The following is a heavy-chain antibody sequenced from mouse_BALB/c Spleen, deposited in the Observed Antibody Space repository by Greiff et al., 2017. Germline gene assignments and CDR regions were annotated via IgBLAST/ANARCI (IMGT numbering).Heavy chain of an antibody. CDR2: ISYSGST. V-gene: IGHV3-2*02. J-gene: IGHJ4*01. CDR1: GYSITSDYA. CDR3: ARDDYEKYYYAMDY. Sequence: EVQLQQSGPGLVKPSQSLSLTCTVTGYSITSDYAWNWIRQFPGNKLEWMGYISYSGSTSYNPSLKSRISITRDTSKNQFFLQLNSVTTEDTATYYCARDDYEKYYYAMDYWGQGTSVTVSS. D-gene: IGHD2-4*01.